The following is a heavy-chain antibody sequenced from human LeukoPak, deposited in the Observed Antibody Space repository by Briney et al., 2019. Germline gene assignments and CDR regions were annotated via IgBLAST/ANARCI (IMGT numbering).Heavy chain of an antibody. Sequence: SETLSLTCTVSGGSISSSPYYWGWIRQPPGKGLEWIGSIYYSGTTFYNPSLKSRVTISVDTSKNQFSLKLSSVTAADTAAYYCTRHNGDYLADSFQRWGQGTLVTVSS. V-gene: IGHV4-39*01. J-gene: IGHJ1*01. D-gene: IGHD4-17*01. CDR3: TRHNGDYLADSFQR. CDR1: GGSISSSPYY. CDR2: IYYSGTT.